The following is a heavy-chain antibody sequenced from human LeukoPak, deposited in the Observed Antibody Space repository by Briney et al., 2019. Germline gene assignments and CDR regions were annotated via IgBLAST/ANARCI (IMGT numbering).Heavy chain of an antibody. CDR2: IYSSGNT. Sequence: SETLSLTCAVSGASISSSNYYWGWVRQSPGKGLEWIGNIYSSGNTYYNASLKSRVTMYIDTSKNQFSLKLSSVTAADTAIYYCARDFSSSSTVYYYYYMDVWGKGTTVTVSS. D-gene: IGHD6-6*01. J-gene: IGHJ6*03. V-gene: IGHV4-39*07. CDR1: GASISSSNYY. CDR3: ARDFSSSSTVYYYYYMDV.